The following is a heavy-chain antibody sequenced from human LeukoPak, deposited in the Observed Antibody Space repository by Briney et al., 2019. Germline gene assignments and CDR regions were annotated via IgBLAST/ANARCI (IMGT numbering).Heavy chain of an antibody. D-gene: IGHD3-10*02. CDR2: ISGDGGST. CDR1: GFTPHDYA. CDR3: AKMTRDCSGFVY. V-gene: IGHV3-43*02. Sequence: GGSLRLSYADSGFTPHDYAIHGVCQAPRKGLEWVSLISGDGGSTHYADSVKGRFTISRDNSKNSLYLQMNRLRAEDTALYYCAKMTRDCSGFVYWGQGTLVTVSS. J-gene: IGHJ4*02.